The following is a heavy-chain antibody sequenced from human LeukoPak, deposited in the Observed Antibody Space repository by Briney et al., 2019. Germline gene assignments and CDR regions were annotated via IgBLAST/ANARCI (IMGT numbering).Heavy chain of an antibody. CDR1: GFTFSCYA. D-gene: IGHD3-22*01. J-gene: IGHJ4*02. Sequence: PGGSLRLSYAASGFTFSCYAMSWVRQAPGKGLEWVSAISGSGGSTYYADSVKGRFTISRDNSKNTLYLQMNSLRAEDTAVYYCARGAAITMIVVVIRYYFDYWGQGTLVTVSS. CDR3: ARGAAITMIVVVIRYYFDY. V-gene: IGHV3-23*01. CDR2: ISGSGGST.